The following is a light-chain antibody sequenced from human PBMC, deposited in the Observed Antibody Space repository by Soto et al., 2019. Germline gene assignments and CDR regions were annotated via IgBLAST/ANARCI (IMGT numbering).Light chain of an antibody. CDR2: DAS. Sequence: DIQMTQSPSTLSASVGDRVTITCRASQSISSWLAWYQQKPGKAPKLLIYDASSLESGVPSRFSGSGSGTEFIFPLSSRQPDNFETYYCQQYNGYPWTFGQGTKVKI. CDR3: QQYNGYPWT. CDR1: QSISSW. V-gene: IGKV1-5*01. J-gene: IGKJ1*01.